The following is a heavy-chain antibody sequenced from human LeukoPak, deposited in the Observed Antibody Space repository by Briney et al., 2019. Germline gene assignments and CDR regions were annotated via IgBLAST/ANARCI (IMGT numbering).Heavy chain of an antibody. CDR2: ISLGTSDT. V-gene: IGHV3-23*01. D-gene: IGHD5-18*01. J-gene: IGHJ4*02. CDR3: AKRLLYSYGPGFDY. Sequence: QPGGSLRLSCAASGXTFSNYAVSWVRQAPGKGLEWVSGISLGTSDTYYADSVKGQFTISRDNSRTTLYLQMNSLRAEDTAVYYCAKRLLYSYGPGFDYWGQGTLVTVSS. CDR1: GXTFSNYA.